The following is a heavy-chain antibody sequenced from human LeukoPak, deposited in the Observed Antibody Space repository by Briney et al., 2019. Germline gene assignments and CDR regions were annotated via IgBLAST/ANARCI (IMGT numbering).Heavy chain of an antibody. CDR3: ARDYYWYDY. J-gene: IGHJ4*02. D-gene: IGHD2-8*01. CDR1: GFSFSSYE. V-gene: IGHV3-48*03. CDR2: ISSSGSTI. Sequence: GGSLRLSCAASGFSFSSYEMNWVRQAPGKGLEWVSYISSSGSTINYADSVKGRFTISRDNAKNSLYLQMNSLRAEDAAVYYCARDYYWYDYWGQGTLVTVSS.